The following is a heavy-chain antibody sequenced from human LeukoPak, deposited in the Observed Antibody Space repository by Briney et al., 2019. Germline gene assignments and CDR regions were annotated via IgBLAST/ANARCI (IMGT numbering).Heavy chain of an antibody. CDR3: ARDSVNIVVVPAAIVDPYYYYMDV. Sequence: SETLSLTCTVSGGSISSYYWSWIRQPAGKGLEWIGRIYTSGSTNYNPALKSRVTISVDKSKNQFSLKLSSVAAADTAVYYCARDSVNIVVVPAAIVDPYYYYMDVWGKGTTVTVSS. D-gene: IGHD2-2*01. J-gene: IGHJ6*03. CDR1: GGSISSYY. CDR2: IYTSGST. V-gene: IGHV4-4*07.